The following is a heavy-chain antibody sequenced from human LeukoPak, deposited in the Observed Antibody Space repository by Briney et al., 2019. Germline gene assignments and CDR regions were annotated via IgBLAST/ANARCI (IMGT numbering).Heavy chain of an antibody. CDR2: VIPSSGGT. CDR1: GYTFNVYY. V-gene: IGHV1-2*02. Sequence: GASVKVSCQASGYTFNVYYIHWLRQAPGQGLEWMGWVIPSSGGTNYAQNFQDRVTMTRDTSISTAYMELSSLTYDDTAVYYCARGVLLQGRGAFDIWGQGAMVTVSS. CDR3: ARGVLLQGRGAFDI. D-gene: IGHD2-15*01. J-gene: IGHJ3*02.